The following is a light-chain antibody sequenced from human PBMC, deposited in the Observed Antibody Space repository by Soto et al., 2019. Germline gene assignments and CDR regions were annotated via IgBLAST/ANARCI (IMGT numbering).Light chain of an antibody. J-gene: IGLJ1*01. V-gene: IGLV2-23*02. CDR3: CSYAGSSTFYF. CDR2: EVT. Sequence: QSVLTQPASVSGSPGQSITISCTGTSSDFGSYNLVSWYQQHPGKAPKLMIYEVTKWPSGVSNRFSGSKSGNTASLTISGLQAEDEADYYCCSYAGSSTFYFFGTGTKVTVL. CDR1: SSDFGSYNL.